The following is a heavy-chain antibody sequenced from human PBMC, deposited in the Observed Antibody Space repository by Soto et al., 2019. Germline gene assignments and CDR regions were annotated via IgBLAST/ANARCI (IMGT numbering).Heavy chain of an antibody. Sequence: GSLRLSCAASGFTFSGSAMHLVRQASGKGLEWVGRIRSKANSYATAYAASVKGRFTISRDDSKNTAYLQMNSLKTEDTAVYYCTRRENGRSSGITMVRASPPYAFDIWGQGTMVTVSS. J-gene: IGHJ3*02. CDR1: GFTFSGSA. V-gene: IGHV3-73*01. D-gene: IGHD3-10*01. CDR2: IRSKANSYAT. CDR3: TRRENGRSSGITMVRASPPYAFDI.